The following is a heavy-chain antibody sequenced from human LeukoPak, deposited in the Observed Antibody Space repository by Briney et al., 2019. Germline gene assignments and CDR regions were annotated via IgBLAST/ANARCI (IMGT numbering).Heavy chain of an antibody. Sequence: GVSLRLSCAASGFTFRSYAMSWVRQARGKGLEWVSAISGSGGSTYYADSVQGRFTISRDNSKNTLYLQMNSLRAEDTAVYYCAKEMSGWYRGFDYWGQGTLVTVSS. J-gene: IGHJ4*02. D-gene: IGHD6-19*01. CDR2: ISGSGGST. CDR3: AKEMSGWYRGFDY. V-gene: IGHV3-23*01. CDR1: GFTFRSYA.